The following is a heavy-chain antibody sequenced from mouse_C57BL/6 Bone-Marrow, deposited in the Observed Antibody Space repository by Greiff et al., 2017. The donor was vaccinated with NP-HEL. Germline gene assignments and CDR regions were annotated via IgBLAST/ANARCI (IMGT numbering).Heavy chain of an antibody. CDR1: GYTFTSYW. V-gene: IGHV1-59*01. CDR3: ARVSTMVKWFAY. CDR2: IDPSDSYT. Sequence: QVQLQQPGAELVRPGTSVKLSCKASGYTFTSYWMHWVKQRPGQGLEWIGVIDPSDSYTNYNQTFKGKATLTVDTSSSTAYLQLSSLTSEDSAVYYGARVSTMVKWFAYWGQGTLVTVSA. J-gene: IGHJ3*01. D-gene: IGHD2-2*01.